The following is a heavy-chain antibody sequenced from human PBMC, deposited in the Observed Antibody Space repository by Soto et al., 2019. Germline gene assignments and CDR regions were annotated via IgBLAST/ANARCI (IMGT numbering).Heavy chain of an antibody. CDR3: ASNDYVIWPGISCFDP. Sequence: ASVKVSCKASGYTFTRYYMHWVRQAPGQGLEWMGIINPSGGSTSYAQKFQGRVTMTRDTSTSTVYMELSSLRSEDTAVYYCASNDYVIWPGISCFDPWGQGTLVTVSS. CDR2: INPSGGST. CDR1: GYTFTRYY. V-gene: IGHV1-46*01. J-gene: IGHJ5*02. D-gene: IGHD3-9*01.